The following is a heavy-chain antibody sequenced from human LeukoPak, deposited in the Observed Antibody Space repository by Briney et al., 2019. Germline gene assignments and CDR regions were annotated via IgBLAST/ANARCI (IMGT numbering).Heavy chain of an antibody. D-gene: IGHD1-26*01. V-gene: IGHV3-43D*03. CDR3: AKDFGPRGVGATPQY. CDR1: GFPFDDYG. CDR2: ISWHGETT. J-gene: IGHJ4*02. Sequence: GGSLRLSCAASGFPFDDYGMLWVRQGLGKGLEWVSFISWHGETTYYSDSVKGRFTISRDSGTNSLYLQMNRLRTEDTGFYYCAKDFGPRGVGATPQYWGQGTVVIVSS.